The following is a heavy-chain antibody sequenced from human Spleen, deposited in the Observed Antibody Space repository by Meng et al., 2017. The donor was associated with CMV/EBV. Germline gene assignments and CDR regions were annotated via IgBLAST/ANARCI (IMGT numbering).Heavy chain of an antibody. D-gene: IGHD2-8*02. CDR1: GFTASLNY. J-gene: IGHJ4*02. Sequence: LSCAACGFTASLNYITWVRQAPGKGLEWVSVMYSGGGTYYADAVRGRFTVSRDDSKNTLYLQMNSLRVEDTAVYYCTRGEGTGEFDYWGQGTLVTVSS. CDR2: MYSGGGT. V-gene: IGHV3-53*01. CDR3: TRGEGTGEFDY.